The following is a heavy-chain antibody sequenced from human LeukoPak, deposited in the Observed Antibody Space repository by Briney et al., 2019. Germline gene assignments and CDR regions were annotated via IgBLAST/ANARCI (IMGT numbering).Heavy chain of an antibody. CDR2: IYPGDSDT. Sequence: PGESLKISCKGSGYSFTNYWIGWVRQMPGKGLEWMGIIYPGDSDTRYSPSFQGQVTISADKSISTAYLQWSSLKASDTAMYYCARIVGATVYYYYGMDVWGQGTTVTVSS. D-gene: IGHD1-26*01. CDR3: ARIVGATVYYYYGMDV. J-gene: IGHJ6*02. V-gene: IGHV5-51*01. CDR1: GYSFTNYW.